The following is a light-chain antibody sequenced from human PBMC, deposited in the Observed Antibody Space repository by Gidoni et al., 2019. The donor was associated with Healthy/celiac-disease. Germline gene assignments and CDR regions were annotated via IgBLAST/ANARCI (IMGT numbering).Light chain of an antibody. CDR1: NIGIKN. CDR3: QVWDSSTAGV. Sequence: SYELPQPLSVSVALGQTARITCGGNNIGIKNVHWYQQKPGQAPVLVIYRDSNRPSGIPERFSGSNSGNTATLTISRAQSGDESDYYCQVWDSSTAGVFGGGTKLTVL. V-gene: IGLV3-9*01. CDR2: RDS. J-gene: IGLJ2*01.